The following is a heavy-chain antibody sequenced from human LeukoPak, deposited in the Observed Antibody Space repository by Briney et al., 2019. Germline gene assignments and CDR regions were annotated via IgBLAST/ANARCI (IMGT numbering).Heavy chain of an antibody. Sequence: PGESLKISCKGSGYTFTTYWIGWVRQMPGKGLEWMGIIYPGDSDPRYSPSFQGQVTISADKSISTAYLQWSSLRASDSAMYYCVRHGLGSSWFGFDYWGQGTLVTVSS. J-gene: IGHJ4*02. CDR3: VRHGLGSSWFGFDY. V-gene: IGHV5-51*01. D-gene: IGHD6-13*01. CDR1: GYTFTTYW. CDR2: IYPGDSDP.